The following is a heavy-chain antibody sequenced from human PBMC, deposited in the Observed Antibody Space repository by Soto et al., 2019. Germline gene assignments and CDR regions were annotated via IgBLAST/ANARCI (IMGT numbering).Heavy chain of an antibody. Sequence: NPSETLSLTCAVSGGSISSYYWSWIRQPPGKGLEWIGYIYYSGSTNYNPSLKSRVTISVDTSKNQFSLKLSSVTAADTAVYYCAREVGVGATAFDYWGQGTLVTVSS. V-gene: IGHV4-59*01. J-gene: IGHJ4*02. CDR3: AREVGVGATAFDY. CDR2: IYYSGST. D-gene: IGHD1-26*01. CDR1: GGSISSYY.